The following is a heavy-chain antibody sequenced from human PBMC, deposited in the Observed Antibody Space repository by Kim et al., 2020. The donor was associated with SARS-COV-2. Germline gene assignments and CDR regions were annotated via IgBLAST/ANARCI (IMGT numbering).Heavy chain of an antibody. CDR2: ISYDGSNK. V-gene: IGHV3-30*18. J-gene: IGHJ4*02. CDR3: AKGGGEAVAGTGLTDY. Sequence: GGSLRLSCAASGFTFSSYGMHWVRQAPGKGLEWVAVISYDGSNKYYADSVKGRFTISRDNSKNTLYLQMNSLRAEDTAVYYCAKGGGEAVAGTGLTDYWGQGALVTVSS. D-gene: IGHD6-19*01. CDR1: GFTFSSYG.